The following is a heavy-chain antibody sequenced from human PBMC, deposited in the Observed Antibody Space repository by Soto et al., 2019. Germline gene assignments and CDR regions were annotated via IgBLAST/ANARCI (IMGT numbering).Heavy chain of an antibody. D-gene: IGHD2-2*01. Sequence: SXTLSLTCTVSGGSMSSSSYYWGWIRQPPGKGLEWIGSIYYSGSTYYNPSLKSRVTISVDTSKNQFSLKLSSVTAADTAVYYCARSMTSIVVVPATDYWGQGTLVTVSS. V-gene: IGHV4-39*01. J-gene: IGHJ4*02. CDR3: ARSMTSIVVVPATDY. CDR1: GGSMSSSSYY. CDR2: IYYSGST.